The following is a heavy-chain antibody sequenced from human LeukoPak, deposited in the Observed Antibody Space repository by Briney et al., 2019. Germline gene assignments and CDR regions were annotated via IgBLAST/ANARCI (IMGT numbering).Heavy chain of an antibody. CDR2: IYSGGST. Sequence: PGGSLRPSCAASGFTVSSNYMSWVRQAPGKGLEWFSVIYSGGSTYYADSVKGRFTISRDNSKNTLYLQMNSLRAEDTAVYYCARDSSGYYLPAFDIWGQGTMVTVSS. D-gene: IGHD3-22*01. V-gene: IGHV3-53*01. CDR1: GFTVSSNY. J-gene: IGHJ3*02. CDR3: ARDSSGYYLPAFDI.